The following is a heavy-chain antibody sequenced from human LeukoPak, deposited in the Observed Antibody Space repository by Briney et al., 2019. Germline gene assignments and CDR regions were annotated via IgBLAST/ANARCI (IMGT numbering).Heavy chain of an antibody. D-gene: IGHD3-22*01. CDR3: ARLIYYDSRCYPDY. Sequence: PSETLSLTCTVSGGSISSYYWSWIRQPPGKGLEWIGYIYYSGSTNYNPSLKSRVTISVDTSKNQFSLKLSSVSAADTAVYYCARLIYYDSRCYPDYGGREPLVTFSS. J-gene: IGHJ4*02. V-gene: IGHV4-59*08. CDR2: IYYSGST. CDR1: GGSISSYY.